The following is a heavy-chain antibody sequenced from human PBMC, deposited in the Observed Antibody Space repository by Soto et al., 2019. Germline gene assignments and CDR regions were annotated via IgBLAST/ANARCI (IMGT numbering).Heavy chain of an antibody. Sequence: SVKVSCKASGGTFSSYAISWVRQAPGQGLEWMGGIIPIFGTANYAQKFQGRVTITADESTSTAYMELSSLRSEDTAVYYCARMAAAGTSDYYYGMDVWGQGTTVTVSS. CDR2: IIPIFGTA. CDR1: GGTFSSYA. J-gene: IGHJ6*02. V-gene: IGHV1-69*13. D-gene: IGHD6-13*01. CDR3: ARMAAAGTSDYYYGMDV.